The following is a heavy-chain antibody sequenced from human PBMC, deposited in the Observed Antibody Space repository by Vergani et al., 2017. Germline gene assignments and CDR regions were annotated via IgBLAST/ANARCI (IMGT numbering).Heavy chain of an antibody. CDR1: GFTFSSYA. CDR3: ARTTSRLQAARY. Sequence: EVQLLESGGGLVQPGGSLRLSCAASGFTFSSYAMSWVRQAPGKGLEWVSAISGSGGSTYYADSVKGRFTISRDNAKNSLYLQMNSLRAEDTAVYYCARTTSRLQAARYWGQGTLVTGSS. V-gene: IGHV3-23*01. D-gene: IGHD1-26*01. CDR2: ISGSGGST. J-gene: IGHJ4*02.